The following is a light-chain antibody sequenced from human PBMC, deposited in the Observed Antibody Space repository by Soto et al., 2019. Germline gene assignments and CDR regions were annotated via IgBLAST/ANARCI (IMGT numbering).Light chain of an antibody. CDR1: SSDVGGYNY. V-gene: IGLV2-14*01. Sequence: QSALTQPASVSGSPGQSITISCTETSSDVGGYNYVSWYQQHPGKAPKLMIYEVSNRPSGVSNRFSGSKSGNTASLTISGLQAEDEADYYCSSYTSSSTPNWVFGGGTKVTVL. CDR3: SSYTSSSTPNWV. CDR2: EVS. J-gene: IGLJ3*02.